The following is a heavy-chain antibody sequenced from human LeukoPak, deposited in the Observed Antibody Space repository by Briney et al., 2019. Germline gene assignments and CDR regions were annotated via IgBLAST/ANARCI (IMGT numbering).Heavy chain of an antibody. Sequence: SGPTLVNPTQPLTLTCTFSGFSLSTSGMRVSWIRQPPGKALEWLARIDWDDDKFYSTSLKTRLTISKDTSKNQVVLTMTNMDPVDTATYYCARVPGYSSSWGFDYWGQGTLVTVSS. V-gene: IGHV2-70*04. CDR1: GFSLSTSGMR. J-gene: IGHJ4*02. CDR3: ARVPGYSSSWGFDY. D-gene: IGHD6-13*01. CDR2: IDWDDDK.